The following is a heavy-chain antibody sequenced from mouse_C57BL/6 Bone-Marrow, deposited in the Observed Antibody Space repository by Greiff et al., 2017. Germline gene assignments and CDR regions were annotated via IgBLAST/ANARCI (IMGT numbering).Heavy chain of an antibody. CDR3: ARGEEYLFDY. CDR2: IYPSDSEP. CDR1: GYTFTSYW. V-gene: IGHV1-61*01. J-gene: IGHJ2*01. D-gene: IGHD5-2*01. Sequence: QVQLQQPGAELVRPGSSVKLSCKASGYTFTSYWMDWVKQRPGQGLEWIGNIYPSDSEPNYNQKFKDKATLTVDKSSSTAYMQLSSLTSEDSAVXYCARGEEYLFDYWGQGTTLTVSS.